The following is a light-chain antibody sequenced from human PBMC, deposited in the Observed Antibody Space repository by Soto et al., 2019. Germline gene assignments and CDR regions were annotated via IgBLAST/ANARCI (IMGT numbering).Light chain of an antibody. Sequence: QSALTQPASVSGSPGQSITISCTGTSSDVGGYNYVSWYQQHPGKAPKLLIYEVSYRTSGVSNRFSGSKSGKRASLTISGLQAEDEAEYYCSSYRSSTTPYAFGTGTKITVL. CDR1: SSDVGGYNY. CDR3: SSYRSSTTPYA. V-gene: IGLV2-14*01. CDR2: EVS. J-gene: IGLJ1*01.